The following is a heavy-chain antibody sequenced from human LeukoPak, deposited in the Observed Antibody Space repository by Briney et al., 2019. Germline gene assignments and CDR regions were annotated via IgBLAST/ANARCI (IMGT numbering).Heavy chain of an antibody. CDR2: IYPGDSDP. Sequence: GESLKISCTASGYSFTNSWIGRVRQLPGKGLEWIGNIYPGDSDPRYSPSFKGQVTISADKSSSSAYLQWSSLKASDTAMYYCARQEYCSGGSCYTWFDPWGQGTLVTVSS. CDR1: GYSFTNSW. CDR3: ARQEYCSGGSCYTWFDP. D-gene: IGHD2-15*01. V-gene: IGHV5-51*01. J-gene: IGHJ5*02.